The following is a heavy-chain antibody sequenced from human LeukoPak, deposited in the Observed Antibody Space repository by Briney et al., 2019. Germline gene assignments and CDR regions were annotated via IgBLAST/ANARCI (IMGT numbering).Heavy chain of an antibody. CDR3: ARERIDCSSTSCYGGGSDY. V-gene: IGHV3-74*01. J-gene: IGHJ4*02. CDR1: GFTFSSHW. Sequence: PGGSLRLSCAASGFTFSSHWMYWVSQAPGKGLVWVSRINTDGSSTSYADSVKGRFTISRDNAKNTLHLQMNSLRAEDTAVYYCARERIDCSSTSCYGGGSDYRGQGTLVTVSS. CDR2: INTDGSST. D-gene: IGHD2-2*01.